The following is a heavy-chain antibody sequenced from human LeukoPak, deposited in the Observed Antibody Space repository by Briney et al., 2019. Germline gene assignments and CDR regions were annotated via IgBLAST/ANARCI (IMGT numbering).Heavy chain of an antibody. Sequence: GGSLRLSCAASGFTFSGYAMSWVRQALGKGLEWVSAISGSGGSTNYADSVKGRFTISRDNSKNTLYLQMNSLRAEDTAVYYCSKYKGDYSNSPGAYWGQGALVTVSS. CDR2: ISGSGGST. V-gene: IGHV3-23*01. CDR1: GFTFSGYA. J-gene: IGHJ4*02. D-gene: IGHD6-13*01. CDR3: SKYKGDYSNSPGAY.